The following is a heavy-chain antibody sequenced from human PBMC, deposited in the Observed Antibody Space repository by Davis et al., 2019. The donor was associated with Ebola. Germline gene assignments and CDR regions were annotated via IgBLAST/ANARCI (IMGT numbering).Heavy chain of an antibody. Sequence: KVSCKGSGYSFTSYWIAWVRQMPGKGLEWMGIIYPSDSDTRYSPSFQGQVTISADKSINTAYLQWTSLKASDTAMYYCARKPGRALDYWGQGTLVTVSS. CDR2: IYPSDSDT. CDR3: ARKPGRALDY. D-gene: IGHD1-14*01. V-gene: IGHV5-51*01. CDR1: GYSFTSYW. J-gene: IGHJ4*02.